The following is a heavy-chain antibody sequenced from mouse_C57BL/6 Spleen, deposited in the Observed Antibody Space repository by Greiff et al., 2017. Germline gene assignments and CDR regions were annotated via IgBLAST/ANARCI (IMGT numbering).Heavy chain of an antibody. CDR3: ERQDSSGYYFDY. V-gene: IGHV1-82*01. J-gene: IGHJ2*01. CDR1: GYAFSSSW. CDR2: IYPGDGDT. Sequence: VQLLQSGPELVKPGASVKISCKASGYAFSSSWMNWVKQRPGKGLEWIGRIYPGDGDTNYNGKFKGKATLTADKSSNTANMQLSSLTSEDSAVYFCERQDSSGYYFDYWGQGTTLTVSS. D-gene: IGHD3-2*02.